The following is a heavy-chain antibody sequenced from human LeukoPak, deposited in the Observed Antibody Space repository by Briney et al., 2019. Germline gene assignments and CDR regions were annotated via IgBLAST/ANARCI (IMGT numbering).Heavy chain of an antibody. Sequence: PGGSLRLSCAASGFTFSSYAMTWVRQAPGKGLEWVSSIVGSGGTTYYADSVQGRFTISRDNSKNTVYLQLSSLRAEDTAIYYCAKGRWFGELANFDYWGQGTLVTVSS. J-gene: IGHJ4*02. V-gene: IGHV3-23*01. CDR2: IVGSGGTT. CDR3: AKGRWFGELANFDY. CDR1: GFTFSSYA. D-gene: IGHD3-10*01.